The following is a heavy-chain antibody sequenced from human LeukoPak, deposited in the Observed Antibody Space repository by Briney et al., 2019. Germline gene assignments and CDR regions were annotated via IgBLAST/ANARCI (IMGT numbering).Heavy chain of an antibody. J-gene: IGHJ4*02. D-gene: IGHD3-22*01. V-gene: IGHV4-4*07. CDR1: GGSISSYY. Sequence: NPSETLSLTCTVSGGSISSYYWSWIRQPAGKGLEWIGRIYTRGSTNYNPSLKSRVTMSADMSKNQFSLKLSSVTAADAAVYYCAGEGHYYDSTGYYYGGEDYWDQGTLVTVSS. CDR2: IYTRGST. CDR3: AGEGHYYDSTGYYYGGEDY.